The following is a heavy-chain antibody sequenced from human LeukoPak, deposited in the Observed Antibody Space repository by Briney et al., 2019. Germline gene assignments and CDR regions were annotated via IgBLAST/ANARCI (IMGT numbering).Heavy chain of an antibody. CDR2: INHSGST. Sequence: SETLSLTCAVYGGSFSGFYWSWIRQPPGKGLEWIGEINHSGSTNYNPSLKSPVTISVDTSKKQFSLKLSSVTAADTAVYYCASGSLYYFDYWGQGTLVTVSS. V-gene: IGHV4-34*01. J-gene: IGHJ4*02. CDR3: ASGSLYYFDY. CDR1: GGSFSGFY.